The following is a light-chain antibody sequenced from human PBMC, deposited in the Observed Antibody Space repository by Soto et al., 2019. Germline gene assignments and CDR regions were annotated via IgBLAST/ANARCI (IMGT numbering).Light chain of an antibody. CDR2: DAS. V-gene: IGKV3-11*01. Sequence: TVLTQSPATLSLSPGERATLSCRASQSIDIYLAWYQLRPGQAPRLLIYDASTRPPGIPARFSGSGSGTDFILTISSLAPEDFAIYYCQQRKFWLSFGGGTKVEIK. CDR3: QQRKFWLS. J-gene: IGKJ4*01. CDR1: QSIDIY.